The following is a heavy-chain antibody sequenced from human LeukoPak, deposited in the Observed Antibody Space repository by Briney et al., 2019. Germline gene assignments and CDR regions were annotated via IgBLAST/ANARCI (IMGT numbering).Heavy chain of an antibody. J-gene: IGHJ4*02. CDR3: ARDGTAPVYYFDY. Sequence: GSLRLSCAASGFTFSSYWMHWVRQAPGKGLVWVSRFNSDGSSTSYADSVKGRFTISRDNAKNTLYLQMNSLRAEDTAVYYCARDGTAPVYYFDYWGQGTLVTVSS. D-gene: IGHD1-14*01. CDR1: GFTFSSYW. CDR2: FNSDGSST. V-gene: IGHV3-74*01.